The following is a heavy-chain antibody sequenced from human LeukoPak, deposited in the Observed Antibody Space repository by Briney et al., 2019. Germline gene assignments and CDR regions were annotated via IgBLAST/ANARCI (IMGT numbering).Heavy chain of an antibody. V-gene: IGHV5-51*01. CDR2: IYPGDSDT. CDR1: GYSFTSYW. J-gene: IGHJ3*02. Sequence: GEFLKISCKGSGYSFTSYWIGWVRQMPGKGLEWMGIIYPGDSDTRYSPSFQGQVTISADKSIGTAYLQWSSLKASDTAMYYCARPLVDYDFWSGYLTDAFDIWGQGTMVTVSS. D-gene: IGHD3-3*01. CDR3: ARPLVDYDFWSGYLTDAFDI.